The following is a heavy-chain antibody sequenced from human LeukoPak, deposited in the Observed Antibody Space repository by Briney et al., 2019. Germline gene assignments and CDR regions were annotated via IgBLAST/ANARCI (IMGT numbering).Heavy chain of an antibody. CDR1: GGSISSGDYY. D-gene: IGHD3-22*01. V-gene: IGHV4-30-4*01. Sequence: SETLSLTCTVSGGSISSGDYYWSWIRQPPGKGLEWIGYIYYSGSTYYNPSLKSRVTISVDTSKNQFSLKLSSVTAADTAVYYCARGSVWYYYDSSGYSAGFYAFDYWGQGTLVTVSS. CDR3: ARGSVWYYYDSSGYSAGFYAFDY. CDR2: IYYSGST. J-gene: IGHJ4*02.